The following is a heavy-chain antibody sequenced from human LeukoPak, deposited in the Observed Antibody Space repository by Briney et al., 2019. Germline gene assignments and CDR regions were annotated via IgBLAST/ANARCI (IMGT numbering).Heavy chain of an antibody. J-gene: IGHJ3*02. Sequence: PGGSLRLSCAASGFTFDIYGMTWVRQAPGKGLEWVSGINWNGGSTGYADSVKGRFTISRDNAKNSLYLQMNSLRAEDTALYHCARSDYGGNSDHFGGVFDIWGQGTMVTVSS. V-gene: IGHV3-20*01. CDR3: ARSDYGGNSDHFGGVFDI. CDR1: GFTFDIYG. D-gene: IGHD4-23*01. CDR2: INWNGGST.